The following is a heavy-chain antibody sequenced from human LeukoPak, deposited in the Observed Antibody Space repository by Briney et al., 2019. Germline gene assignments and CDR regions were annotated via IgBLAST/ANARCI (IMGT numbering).Heavy chain of an antibody. J-gene: IGHJ4*02. CDR1: VYTFTAYY. Sequence: ASVTVSCKASVYTFTAYYMHWVRQAPGQGLEWMGWINPNSGGTNYAQKFQGRVTMTRDTSISTAYMELSRLRSDDTAVYYCARDRVVVPAAFDYWGQGTLVTVSS. D-gene: IGHD2-2*01. V-gene: IGHV1-2*02. CDR3: ARDRVVVPAAFDY. CDR2: INPNSGGT.